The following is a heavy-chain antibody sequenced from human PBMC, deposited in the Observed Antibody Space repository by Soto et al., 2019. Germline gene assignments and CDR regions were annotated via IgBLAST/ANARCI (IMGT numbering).Heavy chain of an antibody. CDR2: INAGNGNT. Sequence: QVQLVQSGAEEKKPGASVKVSCKASGYTFTSYAMHWVRQAPGQRLEWMGGINAGNGNTKYSQKFQGRVTITRDTSASTAYMELSSLRSEDTAVYDCARSIVVVTALDYWGQGTLVTVSS. D-gene: IGHD2-21*02. CDR3: ARSIVVVTALDY. V-gene: IGHV1-3*05. J-gene: IGHJ4*02. CDR1: GYTFTSYA.